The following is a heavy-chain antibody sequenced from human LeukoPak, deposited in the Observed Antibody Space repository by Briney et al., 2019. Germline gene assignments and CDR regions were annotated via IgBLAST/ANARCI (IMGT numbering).Heavy chain of an antibody. Sequence: PSETLSLTCTVSGGSISSYYWSWIRQPPGKGLEWIGYIYYSGGTNYNPSLKSRVPISVDTSKNQFSLKLSSVTAADTAVYYCARGWAKDSSSWYYVDYYYGMDVWGQGTTVTVSS. D-gene: IGHD6-13*01. CDR2: IYYSGGT. CDR1: GGSISSYY. V-gene: IGHV4-59*01. J-gene: IGHJ6*02. CDR3: ARGWAKDSSSWYYVDYYYGMDV.